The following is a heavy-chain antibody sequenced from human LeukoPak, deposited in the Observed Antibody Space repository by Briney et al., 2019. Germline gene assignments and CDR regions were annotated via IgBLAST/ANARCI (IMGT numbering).Heavy chain of an antibody. V-gene: IGHV3-30*18. Sequence: GGSLRLSCTAAGVTLSSYGMHWVRQAPGKGLEWVAVTSYDGSNEYYADSMKGRFTVSRDNSKNTLYLQMNGLRTEDTAVYYCAKDSSRWVFDSWGQGTLVTVSS. CDR2: TSYDGSNE. J-gene: IGHJ4*02. CDR3: AKDSSRWVFDS. D-gene: IGHD6-13*01. CDR1: GVTLSSYG.